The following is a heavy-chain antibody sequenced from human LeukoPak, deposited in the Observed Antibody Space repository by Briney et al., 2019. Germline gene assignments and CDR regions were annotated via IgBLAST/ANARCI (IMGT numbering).Heavy chain of an antibody. J-gene: IGHJ4*02. D-gene: IGHD2-15*01. CDR1: GYTFTGYY. CDR2: INPNSGGT. V-gene: IGHV1-2*02. CDR3: ARDFEGYCSGGSCYKDGYYFDY. Sequence: ASVKVSCKASGYTFTGYYMHWVRQAPGQGLEWMGWINPNSGGTNYAQKFQGRVTMTRDTSISTAYMELSRLRSDDTAVYYCARDFEGYCSGGSCYKDGYYFDYWGREPWSPSPQ.